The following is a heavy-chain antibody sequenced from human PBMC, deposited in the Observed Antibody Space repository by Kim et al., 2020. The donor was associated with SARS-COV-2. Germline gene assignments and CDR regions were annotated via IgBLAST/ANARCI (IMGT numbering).Heavy chain of an antibody. CDR2: IYTSGST. CDR1: GGSISSYY. CDR3: ARGTRGYSYGSDYYYYGMDV. Sequence: SETLSLTCTVSGGSISSYYWSWIRQPAGKGLEWIGRIYTSGSTNYNPSLKSRVTMSVDTSKNQFSLKLSSVTAADTAVYYCARGTRGYSYGSDYYYYGMDVWGQGTTVTVSS. J-gene: IGHJ6*02. D-gene: IGHD5-18*01. V-gene: IGHV4-4*07.